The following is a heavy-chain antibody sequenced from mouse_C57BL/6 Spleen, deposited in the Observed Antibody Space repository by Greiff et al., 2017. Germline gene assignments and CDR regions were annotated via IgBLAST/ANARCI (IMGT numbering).Heavy chain of an antibody. V-gene: IGHV1-80*01. D-gene: IGHD1-1*01. CDR2: IYPGDGDT. J-gene: IGHJ3*01. Sequence: VQVVESGAELVKPGASVKISCKASGYAFSSYWMNWVKQRPGKGLEWIGQIYPGDGDTNYNGKFKGKATLTADKSSSTAYMQLSSLTSEDSAVYFCARNYGSSWGFAYWGQGTLVTVSA. CDR1: GYAFSSYW. CDR3: ARNYGSSWGFAY.